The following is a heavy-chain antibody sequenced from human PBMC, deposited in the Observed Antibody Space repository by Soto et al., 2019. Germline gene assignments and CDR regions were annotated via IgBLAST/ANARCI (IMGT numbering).Heavy chain of an antibody. CDR3: ARSDPGYCSGGSCFEFDY. D-gene: IGHD2-15*01. CDR1: GGSISSYY. CDR2: IYYSGST. J-gene: IGHJ4*02. V-gene: IGHV4-59*08. Sequence: QVQLQESGPGLVKPSETLSLTCTVSGGSISSYYWSWIRQPPGKGLEWIGYIYYSGSTNYNPSLKSRVTISVDTSKHQFSLKLSSVTAADTAVYYCARSDPGYCSGGSCFEFDYWGQGTLVTVSS.